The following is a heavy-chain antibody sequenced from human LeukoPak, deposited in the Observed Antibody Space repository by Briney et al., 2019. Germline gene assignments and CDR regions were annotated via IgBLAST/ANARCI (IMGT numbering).Heavy chain of an antibody. Sequence: PSETLSLTCTVSGGSISSGGYYRSWIRQHPGKGLEWIGYIYYSGSTYYNPSLKSRVTISVDTSKNQFSLKLSSVTAADTAVYYCAGGSYYDYVWGVPPPKNVFDIWGQGTMVTVSS. CDR3: AGGSYYDYVWGVPPPKNVFDI. CDR2: IYYSGST. CDR1: GGSISSGGYY. D-gene: IGHD3-16*01. V-gene: IGHV4-31*03. J-gene: IGHJ3*02.